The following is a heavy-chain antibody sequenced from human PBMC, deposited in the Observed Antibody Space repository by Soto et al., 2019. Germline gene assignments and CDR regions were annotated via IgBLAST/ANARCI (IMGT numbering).Heavy chain of an antibody. V-gene: IGHV3-23*01. CDR2: ISGSGGST. Sequence: GGSLRLSCAASGSTFSSYSMNWVRQAPGKGLEWVSSISGSGGSTYYADSVKGRFTISRDNSKNTLYLQMNSLRAEDTAVYYCAKDSPRIAARPSGYFDYWGQGTLVTVSS. J-gene: IGHJ4*02. D-gene: IGHD6-6*01. CDR3: AKDSPRIAARPSGYFDY. CDR1: GSTFSSYS.